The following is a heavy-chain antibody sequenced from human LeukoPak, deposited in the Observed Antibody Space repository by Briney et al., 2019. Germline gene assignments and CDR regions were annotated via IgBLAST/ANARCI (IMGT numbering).Heavy chain of an antibody. J-gene: IGHJ4*02. D-gene: IGHD3-22*01. V-gene: IGHV1-69*13. CDR1: GGTFSSYA. Sequence: SVKVSCKASGGTFSSYAISWVRQAPGQGLEWMGGIIPIFGTANYAQKFQGRVTITADESTSTAYMELSSLRSEDTAVYYCARETLNDTTRPYDYGGQEPRVPVSS. CDR3: ARETLNDTTRPYDY. CDR2: IIPIFGTA.